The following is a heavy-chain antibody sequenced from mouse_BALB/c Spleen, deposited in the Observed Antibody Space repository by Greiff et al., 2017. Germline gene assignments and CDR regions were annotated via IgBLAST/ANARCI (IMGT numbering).Heavy chain of an antibody. Sequence: VQLQQSGTVLARPGASVKMSCKASGYSFTSYWMHWVKQRPGQGLEWIGAIYPGNSDTSYNQKFKGKAKLTAVTSASTAYMELSSLTNEDSAVYYCTNNWEGYAMDYWGQGTSVTVSA. J-gene: IGHJ4*01. CDR3: TNNWEGYAMDY. V-gene: IGHV1-5*01. CDR1: GYSFTSYW. CDR2: IYPGNSDT. D-gene: IGHD4-1*01.